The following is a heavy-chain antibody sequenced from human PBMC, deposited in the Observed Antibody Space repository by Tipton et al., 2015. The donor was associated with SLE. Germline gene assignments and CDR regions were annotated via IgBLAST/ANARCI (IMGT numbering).Heavy chain of an antibody. CDR3: ARSSGHGDADEFDI. D-gene: IGHD2-21*02. CDR2: IYPGDSDT. Sequence: QSGAEVKKPGESLKISCKGSGYSFSSYWIVWVRQMPGKGLEWMGSIYPGDSDTRYSPSTQGQVTISADKSITTAYLQWSGLKASDSAMYYCARSSGHGDADEFDIWGQGTMVIVSS. V-gene: IGHV5-51*03. CDR1: GYSFSSYW. J-gene: IGHJ3*02.